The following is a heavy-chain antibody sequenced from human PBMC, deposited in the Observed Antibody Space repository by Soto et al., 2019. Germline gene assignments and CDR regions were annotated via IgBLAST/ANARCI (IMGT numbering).Heavy chain of an antibody. CDR3: SSWQRYCSGGSCSSLLY. V-gene: IGHV3-73*01. D-gene: IGHD2-15*01. Sequence: EVQLVESGGGLVQPGGSLKLSCAASGFTFSGSAIHWVRQASGKGLEWVGRIRSKTNNYATAYAASVKGRFTISRDDSKNTAYLQMNSLKTEDTAVYYCSSWQRYCSGGSCSSLLYWGQGTLVSVSS. CDR1: GFTFSGSA. J-gene: IGHJ4*02. CDR2: IRSKTNNYAT.